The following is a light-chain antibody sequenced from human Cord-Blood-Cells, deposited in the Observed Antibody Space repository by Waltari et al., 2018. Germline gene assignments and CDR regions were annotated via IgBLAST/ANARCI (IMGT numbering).Light chain of an antibody. CDR1: QSVSSN. CDR3: QQYNNWPPWT. V-gene: IGKV3-15*01. CDR2: GAS. J-gene: IGKJ1*01. Sequence: EIVMTQSQATLSVSPGERATLSCRASQSVSSNLAWYQQKPGQDPRLLIYGASTRATGIPARFSGSGSGTEFTLTISSLQSEDFAVYYCQQYNNWPPWTFGQGTKVEIK.